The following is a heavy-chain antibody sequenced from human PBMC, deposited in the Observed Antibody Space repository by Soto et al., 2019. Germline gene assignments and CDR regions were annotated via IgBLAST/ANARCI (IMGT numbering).Heavy chain of an antibody. V-gene: IGHV3-23*01. CDR1: RINSETYP. J-gene: IGHJ4*01. Sequence: SDARSRINSETYPKTRVRPSPGKGQEWVSAMSGSGGSTYYADAVKGRFTISGDTSKNTLYLQMNSLRAEDTAVYYCALHLNGTVTPDAYF. CDR2: MSGSGGST. D-gene: IGHD4-17*01. CDR3: ALHLNGTVTPDAYF.